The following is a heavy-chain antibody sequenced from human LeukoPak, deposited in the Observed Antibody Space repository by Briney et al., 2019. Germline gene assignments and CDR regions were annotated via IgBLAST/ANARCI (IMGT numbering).Heavy chain of an antibody. CDR3: AKGGKWDVTPFDY. CDR1: GFTFSSYA. V-gene: IGHV3-23*01. D-gene: IGHD1-26*01. CDR2: ISGSGGST. J-gene: IGHJ4*02. Sequence: GGSLRLSCAASGFTFSSYAMSWVRQAPGKGLEWVSAISGSGGSTYYADSVKGRFTVSRDNSKNTLYLQMNSLRAEDTAVYYCAKGGKWDVTPFDYWGQGTLVTVSS.